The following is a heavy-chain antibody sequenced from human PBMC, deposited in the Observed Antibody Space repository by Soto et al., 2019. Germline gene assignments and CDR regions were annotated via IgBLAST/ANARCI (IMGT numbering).Heavy chain of an antibody. Sequence: SETLSLTCTVSGGSLSSSGYYWGWIRQPPGKGLEYIGSIYYSGSTYYNPSLKSRVTISVDTSKNYFPLKLRSVTAADTAVYYCARQAHHDNWFDPWGQGTLVTVSS. CDR1: GGSLSSSGYY. CDR2: IYYSGST. J-gene: IGHJ5*02. CDR3: ARQAHHDNWFDP. V-gene: IGHV4-39*01.